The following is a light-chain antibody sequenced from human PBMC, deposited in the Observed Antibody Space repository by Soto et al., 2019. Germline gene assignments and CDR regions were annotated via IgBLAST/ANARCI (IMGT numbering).Light chain of an antibody. J-gene: IGKJ1*01. CDR3: QQYGISPST. CDR2: GAS. V-gene: IGKV3-20*01. CDR1: QRVSRGY. Sequence: EIVLTQSPGTLSLSPGEIATLSYRASQRVSRGYLAWYQQKPGQAPRLLIYGASSRATGIPDRFSGSGSGTDFTLTISRLEPEDFAVYYCQQYGISPSTFGQGTKVEIK.